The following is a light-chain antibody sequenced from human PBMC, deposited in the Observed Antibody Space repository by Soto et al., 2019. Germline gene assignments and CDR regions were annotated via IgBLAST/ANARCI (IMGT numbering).Light chain of an antibody. Sequence: QSVLTQPPSASGTPGQRVTISCSGSSSNIGSNYVYWYQQLPGTAPKLLIYRNNQRPSGVPDRFSGSKSGTSASLAISGLRSEDEVEYYCAAWDDSLSGSHVFGTGAQGIVL. CDR2: RNN. J-gene: IGLJ1*01. CDR1: SSNIGSNY. CDR3: AAWDDSLSGSHV. V-gene: IGLV1-47*01.